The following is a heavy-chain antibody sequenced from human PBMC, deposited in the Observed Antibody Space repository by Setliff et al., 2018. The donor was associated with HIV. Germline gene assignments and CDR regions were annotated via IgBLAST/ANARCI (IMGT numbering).Heavy chain of an antibody. CDR2: VYPGDSDT. J-gene: IGHJ4*02. CDR3: ARLPYYVSGGVFDH. CDR1: GFNFLAHW. Sequence: HGESLKISCQCSGFNFLAHWIGWVRQVPEKGLEWMGIVYPGDSDTRYNPSFEGQVTVSADKTITTAYLQLTSLKASDTAMYFCARLPYYVSGGVFDHWGKGTLVTVS. D-gene: IGHD3-10*01. V-gene: IGHV5-51*01.